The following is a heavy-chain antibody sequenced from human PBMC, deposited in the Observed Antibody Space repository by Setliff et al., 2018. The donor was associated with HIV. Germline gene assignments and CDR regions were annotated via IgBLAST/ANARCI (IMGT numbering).Heavy chain of an antibody. V-gene: IGHV1-18*01. CDR2: ISPYTGNT. CDR1: GYSFINYG. J-gene: IGHJ6*02. D-gene: IGHD3-9*01. Sequence: GASVKVSCKASGYSFINYGISWVRQAPGQGPEWMGWISPYTGNTDYAPRLLGRVTMTTDTSTSTAYLELGSLRSEDTAVYYCARGPPRDILTGYYKWGRETYYYYYGMDVWGQGTTVTVSS. CDR3: ARGPPRDILTGYYKWGRETYYYYYGMDV.